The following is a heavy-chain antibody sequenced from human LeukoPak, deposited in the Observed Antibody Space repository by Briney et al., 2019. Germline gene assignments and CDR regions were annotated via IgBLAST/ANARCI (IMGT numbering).Heavy chain of an antibody. CDR2: ISYDGSNK. D-gene: IGHD6-19*01. CDR1: GFTFSSYG. Sequence: GRSLRLSCAASGFTFSSYGMHWVRQAPGKGLEWVAVISYDGSNKYYADSVKGRFTISRDNSKNTLYLQMNSLRAEDTAVYYCARGSDRVAVAGLNWFDPWGQGTLVTVSS. V-gene: IGHV3-30*03. CDR3: ARGSDRVAVAGLNWFDP. J-gene: IGHJ5*02.